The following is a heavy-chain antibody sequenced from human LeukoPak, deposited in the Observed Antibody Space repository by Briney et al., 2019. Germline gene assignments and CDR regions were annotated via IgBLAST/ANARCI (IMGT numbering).Heavy chain of an antibody. CDR2: INSDGSNI. J-gene: IGHJ4*02. Sequence: GGSLRLSCAASGFTFSDYWMHWVRQAPGKGLVWVSRINSDGSNIRYADSVKGRFTISRDNAKNTLYLQMNSLTPEDTAVYYCAREGALGYGHYTYDYWGQGTLVTVSS. V-gene: IGHV3-74*01. D-gene: IGHD4-17*01. CDR1: GFTFSDYW. CDR3: AREGALGYGHYTYDY.